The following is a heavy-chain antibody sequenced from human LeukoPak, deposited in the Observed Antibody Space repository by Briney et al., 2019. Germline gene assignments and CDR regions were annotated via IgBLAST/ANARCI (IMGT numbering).Heavy chain of an antibody. CDR1: GDSLSSHY. CDR3: ARFSSGCSTASCYLTN. Sequence: SETLSLTCTVGGDSLSSHYWSWIRQPPGKGLELVGHIYYTGTTFYNPSLNSRVTISLDTSRNQFSLRLTSVTAADTAVYYCARFSSGCSTASCYLTNWGQGTLVTVSS. CDR2: IYYTGTT. J-gene: IGHJ4*02. D-gene: IGHD2-2*01. V-gene: IGHV4-59*11.